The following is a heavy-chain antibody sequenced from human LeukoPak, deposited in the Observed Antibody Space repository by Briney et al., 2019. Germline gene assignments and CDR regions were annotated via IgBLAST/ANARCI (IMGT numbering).Heavy chain of an antibody. D-gene: IGHD6-19*01. J-gene: IGHJ6*04. CDR3: ARDPLIAVAGTKNYYGMDV. CDR2: INHSGGT. Sequence: SETLSLTCAVYGGSFSGYYWSWIRQPPGKGLEWIGEINHSGGTNYNPSFMSGVTISVDTPKNQFSLKLSSVTAADTAVYYCARDPLIAVAGTKNYYGMDVWGKGTTVTVSS. CDR1: GGSFSGYY. V-gene: IGHV4-34*01.